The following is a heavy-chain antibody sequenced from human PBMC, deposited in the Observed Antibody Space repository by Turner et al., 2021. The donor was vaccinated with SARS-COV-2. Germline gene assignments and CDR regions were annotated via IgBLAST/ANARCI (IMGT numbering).Heavy chain of an antibody. CDR2: ISYDGRNK. D-gene: IGHD3-3*01. CDR1: GFSFSNYA. Sequence: QVQLVESGGGVVQPGGSLRHACAASGFSFSNYAMHWVRQAPGKGLEGVAMISYDGRNKYYADSVKGRFTISRDDSKSTLYLQMNSLRPEDTAIYYCARERRGYYAEYWGQGTLVTVSS. J-gene: IGHJ4*02. CDR3: ARERRGYYAEY. V-gene: IGHV3-30*04.